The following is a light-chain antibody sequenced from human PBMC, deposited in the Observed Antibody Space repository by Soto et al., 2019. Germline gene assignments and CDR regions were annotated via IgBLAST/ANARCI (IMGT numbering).Light chain of an antibody. CDR3: QQYTNTNNPWM. J-gene: IGKJ1*01. CDR1: QGISSS. V-gene: IGKV1-9*01. Sequence: DIQLTQSPSFLSASVGDRVTITCRASQGISSSLAWYQQKPGEAPKLLIYAASTLQSGAPSRFSGSGSGTEFTLIISGLQPDDSATYYCQQYTNTNNPWMFGQGTKVDI. CDR2: AAS.